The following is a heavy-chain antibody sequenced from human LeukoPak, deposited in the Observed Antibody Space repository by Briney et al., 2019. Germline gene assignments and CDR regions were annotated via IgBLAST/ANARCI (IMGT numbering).Heavy chain of an antibody. J-gene: IGHJ4*02. D-gene: IGHD3-10*01. CDR2: ISGSGGST. CDR3: AKDVSWFGPASRNYFDY. V-gene: IGHV3-23*01. Sequence: PGGSLRLSCAASEFTFSSYAMSWVRQAPGKGLEWVSAISGSGGSTYYADSVKGRFTISRDNSKNTLYLQMNSLRAEDTAVYYCAKDVSWFGPASRNYFDYWGQGTLVTVSS. CDR1: EFTFSSYA.